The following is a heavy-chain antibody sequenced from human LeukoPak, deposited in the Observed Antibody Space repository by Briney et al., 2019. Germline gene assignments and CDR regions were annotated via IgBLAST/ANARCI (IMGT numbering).Heavy chain of an antibody. D-gene: IGHD2-15*01. V-gene: IGHV4-34*01. CDR2: INHSGST. CDR3: ARAQSGSRSCMDV. Sequence: SQTLSLTCVLYAGSFSGYYWSWIRQPPGNVRGWNGEINHSGSTHYNQSFKAQVTISVDTSKNQFSLKRSSVTAADTAVYYSARAQSGSRSCMDVWGKGTTVTVSS. CDR1: AGSFSGYY. J-gene: IGHJ6*03.